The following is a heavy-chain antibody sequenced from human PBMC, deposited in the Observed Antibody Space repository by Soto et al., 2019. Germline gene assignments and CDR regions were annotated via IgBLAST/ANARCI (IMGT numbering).Heavy chain of an antibody. J-gene: IGHJ6*02. V-gene: IGHV3-15*07. D-gene: IGHD5-12*01. Sequence: PGGSLRLSFAASGFTFSNAWMNWVRQAPGKGLEWVGRIKSKTDGGTTDYAAPVKGRFTISRDDSKNTLYLQMNSLKTEDTAVYYCTTSKGNRDGYNSQPESIVYYYGMDVWGQGTTVTVSS. CDR2: IKSKTDGGTT. CDR3: TTSKGNRDGYNSQPESIVYYYGMDV. CDR1: GFTFSNAW.